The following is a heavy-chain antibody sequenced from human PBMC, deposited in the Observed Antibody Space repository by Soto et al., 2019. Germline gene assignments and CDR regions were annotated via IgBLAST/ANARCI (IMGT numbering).Heavy chain of an antibody. V-gene: IGHV4-59*01. J-gene: IGHJ4*02. CDR2: IYYSGST. CDR3: ARRYGKNAFDI. Sequence: SETLSLTCTVSGGSISSYYWSWIRQPPGKGLEWIGYIYYSGSTNYNPSLKSRVTISVDTSKNQFSLKLSSVTAADTAVYYCARRYGKNAFDIWGQGTLVTVSS. CDR1: GGSISSYY. D-gene: IGHD5-18*01.